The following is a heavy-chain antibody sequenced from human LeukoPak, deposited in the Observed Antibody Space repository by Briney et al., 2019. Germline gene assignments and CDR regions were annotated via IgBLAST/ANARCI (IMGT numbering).Heavy chain of an antibody. CDR2: ISGSGGST. V-gene: IGHV3-23*01. CDR3: AKEWGVSYYYYYMDV. J-gene: IGHJ6*03. D-gene: IGHD1-26*01. Sequence: GGSLRLSCAASGFTFSSYAMSWVRQAPGKGLEWVSAISGSGGSTYYADSVKGRFTISRDNSKNTLYLQMNSLRAEDTAVYYWAKEWGVSYYYYYMDVWGKGTTVTVSS. CDR1: GFTFSSYA.